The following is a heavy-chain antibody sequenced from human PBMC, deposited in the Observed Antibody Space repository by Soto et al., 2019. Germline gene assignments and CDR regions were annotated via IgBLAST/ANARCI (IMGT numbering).Heavy chain of an antibody. CDR2: INPNSGGT. D-gene: IGHD6-6*01. Sequence: QVQLVQSGAEVKKPGASVKVSCKASGYTFTGYYMHWVRQAPGQGLEWMGWINPNSGGTNYAQKFQGRVTMTRDTSISTAYMELSRLRSDDTAVYYCAREEYSSSQTYGMDVWGQGTTVTVSS. J-gene: IGHJ6*02. CDR3: AREEYSSSQTYGMDV. CDR1: GYTFTGYY. V-gene: IGHV1-2*02.